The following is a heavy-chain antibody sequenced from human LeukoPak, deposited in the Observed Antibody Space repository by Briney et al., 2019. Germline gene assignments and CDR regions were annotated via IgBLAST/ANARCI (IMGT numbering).Heavy chain of an antibody. Sequence: SETLSLTCTVSGVSISSYYWSWIRQPPGKGLEWIGYIYYSGSTNYNPSLKSRVTISVDTSKNQFSLKLSSVTAADTAVYYCARDKDAFDIWGQGTMVTVSS. CDR3: ARDKDAFDI. V-gene: IGHV4-59*01. J-gene: IGHJ3*02. CDR2: IYYSGST. CDR1: GVSISSYY.